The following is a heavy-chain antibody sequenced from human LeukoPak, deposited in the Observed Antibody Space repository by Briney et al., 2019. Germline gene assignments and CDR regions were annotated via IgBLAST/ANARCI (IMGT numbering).Heavy chain of an antibody. CDR2: IYYSGST. CDR3: ARCIAAAGTFDY. J-gene: IGHJ4*02. V-gene: IGHV4-30-4*01. D-gene: IGHD6-13*01. Sequence: PSQTLSLTCTVSGGSISSGDYYWSWIRQPPGKGLEWIGYIYYSGSTYYNPSLKSRVTISVDTSKNQFSLKLSSVTAADTAVYYCARCIAAAGTFDYWGQGTLVTVSS. CDR1: GGSISSGDYY.